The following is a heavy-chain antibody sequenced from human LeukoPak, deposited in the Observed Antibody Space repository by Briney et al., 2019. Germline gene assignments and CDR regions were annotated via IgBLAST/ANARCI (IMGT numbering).Heavy chain of an antibody. CDR1: GGSISSNNW. V-gene: IGHV4-4*02. D-gene: IGHD4-17*01. Sequence: KASGTLSLTCAVSGGSISSNNWWSWVRQPPGRGLEWIADIYHTGSTNYSPSLKSRVTISVDRSKNQFSLKLSSVTAADTAVYYCARGGTHDYGDYFDYWGQGTLVTVSS. J-gene: IGHJ4*02. CDR3: ARGGTHDYGDYFDY. CDR2: IYHTGST.